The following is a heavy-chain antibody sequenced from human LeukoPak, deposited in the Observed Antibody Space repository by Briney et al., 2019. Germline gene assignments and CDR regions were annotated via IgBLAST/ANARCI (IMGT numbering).Heavy chain of an antibody. V-gene: IGHV4-30-2*01. CDR2: IYHSGST. D-gene: IGHD3-10*01. J-gene: IGHJ4*02. CDR3: ARSYGSGSYTFGY. CDR1: GCSISSGGYS. Sequence: SQTLSLTCAVSGCSISSGGYSWSWIRQPPGKGLEWIGYIYHSGSTYYNPSLKSRVTISVDRSKNQFSLKLSSVTAADTAVYYCARSYGSGSYTFGYWGQGTLVTVSS.